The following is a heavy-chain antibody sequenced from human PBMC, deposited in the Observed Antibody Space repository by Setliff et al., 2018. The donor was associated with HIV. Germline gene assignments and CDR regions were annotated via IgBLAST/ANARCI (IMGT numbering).Heavy chain of an antibody. D-gene: IGHD3-16*01. CDR3: VRQATFGGRIDY. V-gene: IGHV1-2*06. CDR1: GYIFTYYY. CDR2: LKPNSGGP. J-gene: IGHJ4*02. Sequence: ASVKVSCKASGYIFTYYYIHWVRQAPGQGLEWMGRLKPNSGGPSYAKKFQGRVTMTRDTSISVADMELSGLRSDDTAIYFCVRQATFGGRIDYWGQGTLVTVSS.